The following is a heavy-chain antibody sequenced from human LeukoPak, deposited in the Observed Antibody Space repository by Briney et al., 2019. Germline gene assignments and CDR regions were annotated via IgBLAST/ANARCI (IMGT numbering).Heavy chain of an antibody. D-gene: IGHD3-10*01. CDR2: ISYDGSNK. V-gene: IGHV3-30*04. CDR3: AREYYGSGSYTRSLDY. CDR1: RFTFSSYA. J-gene: IGHJ4*02. Sequence: GRSLRLSCAASRFTFSSYAMHWVRQAPGKGLEWVAVISYDGSNKYYADSVKGRFTISRDNSKNTLYLQMNSLRAEDTAVYYCAREYYGSGSYTRSLDYWGQGTLVTVSS.